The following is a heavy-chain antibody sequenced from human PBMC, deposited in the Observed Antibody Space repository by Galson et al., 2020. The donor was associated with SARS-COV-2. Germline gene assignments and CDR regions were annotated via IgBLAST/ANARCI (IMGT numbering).Heavy chain of an antibody. J-gene: IGHJ3*02. CDR2: IYSTGST. V-gene: IGHV4-4*07. CDR3: ARVLTYYYDTSGNYWSAFDI. Sequence: SETLSLTCAVSGGSITSYYWSWIRQPAGKGLEWLGRIYSTGSTNYNPSLKGRITMSVDTSKDQVSLKLSSVTAADTAVYYCARVLTYYYDTSGNYWSAFDIWGQVRLVTVSS. CDR1: GGSITSYY. D-gene: IGHD3-22*01.